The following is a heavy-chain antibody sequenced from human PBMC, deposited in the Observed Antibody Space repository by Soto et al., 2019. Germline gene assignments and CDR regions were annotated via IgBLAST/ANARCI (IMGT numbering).Heavy chain of an antibody. V-gene: IGHV1-69*13. CDR1: GGTFSSYA. CDR2: IIPIFGTA. D-gene: IGHD3-9*01. Sequence: ASVKVSCKASGGTFSSYAISWVRQAPGQGLEWMGGIIPIFGTANYAQKFQGRVTITADESTSTAYMELSSLRSEDTAVYYCASYRYFDWSTIDAFDISGQATIVTVSS. J-gene: IGHJ3*02. CDR3: ASYRYFDWSTIDAFDI.